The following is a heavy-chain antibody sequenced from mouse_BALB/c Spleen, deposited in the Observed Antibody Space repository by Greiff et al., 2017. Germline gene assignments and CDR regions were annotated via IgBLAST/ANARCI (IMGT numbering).Heavy chain of an antibody. Sequence: QVQLQQSGAELAKPGASVKLSCKTSGYTFTSYWIQWVKQRPGQGLGWIGEIFPGTGTTYYNEKFKGKATLTIDTSSSTAYMQLSSLTSEDSAVYFCARGEFWGQGTLVTVSA. CDR3: ARGEF. J-gene: IGHJ3*01. V-gene: IGHV1S132*01. CDR2: IFPGTGTT. CDR1: GYTFTSYW.